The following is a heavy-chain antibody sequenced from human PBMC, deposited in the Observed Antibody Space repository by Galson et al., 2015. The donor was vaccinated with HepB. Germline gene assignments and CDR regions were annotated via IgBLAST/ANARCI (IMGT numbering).Heavy chain of an antibody. CDR3: ARGGGRGEYDAFDI. V-gene: IGHV7-4-1*02. J-gene: IGHJ3*02. D-gene: IGHD3-16*01. Sequence: SVKVSCKASGYTFTPYPMNWVRQAPGQGLEWMGCININTGNPTYAQGFIGRFVFSLDTSVSTTYLQISSLKADDTAVYYCARGGGRGEYDAFDIWGQGTMVTVSS. CDR2: ININTGNP. CDR1: GYTFTPYP.